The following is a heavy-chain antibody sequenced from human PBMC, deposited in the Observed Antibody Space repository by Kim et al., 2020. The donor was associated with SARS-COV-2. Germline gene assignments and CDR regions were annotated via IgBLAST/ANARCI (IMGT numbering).Heavy chain of an antibody. Sequence: SETLSLTCAVSGGSISSSNWWSWVRQPPGKGLEWIGEIYHSGSTNYNPSLKSRVTISVDKSKNQFSLKLSSVTAADTAVYYCARDLRSSGWYEDYWGQGTLVTVSS. D-gene: IGHD6-19*01. V-gene: IGHV4-4*02. J-gene: IGHJ4*02. CDR1: GGSISSSNW. CDR2: IYHSGST. CDR3: ARDLRSSGWYEDY.